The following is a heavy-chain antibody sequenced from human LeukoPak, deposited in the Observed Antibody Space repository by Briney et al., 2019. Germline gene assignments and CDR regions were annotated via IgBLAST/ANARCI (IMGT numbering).Heavy chain of an antibody. CDR1: GGSISSYY. CDR3: ARRSGDTIFGVVIPHPLDY. CDR2: IYYSGST. J-gene: IGHJ4*02. D-gene: IGHD3-3*01. Sequence: SETLSLTCTVSGGSISSYYWSWIRQPPGEGLEWIGYIYYSGSTNYNPSLKSRVTISVDTSKNQFSLKLSSVTAADTAVYYCARRSGDTIFGVVIPHPLDYWGQGTLVTVSS. V-gene: IGHV4-59*01.